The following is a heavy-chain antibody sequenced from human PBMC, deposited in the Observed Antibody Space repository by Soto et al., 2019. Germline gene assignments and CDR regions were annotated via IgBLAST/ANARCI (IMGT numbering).Heavy chain of an antibody. V-gene: IGHV3-30*18. Sequence: GGSLRLSCAASGFTFNSYGIHWVRQAPGKGLEWVAVISHDGSKTNYADSVKGRVTISRDNSKDTVYLQMNSLRAEDTAVYYCAKDSRVTMVRGVIIPPGYWGQGTLVTVSS. J-gene: IGHJ4*02. CDR2: ISHDGSKT. CDR1: GFTFNSYG. D-gene: IGHD3-10*01. CDR3: AKDSRVTMVRGVIIPPGY.